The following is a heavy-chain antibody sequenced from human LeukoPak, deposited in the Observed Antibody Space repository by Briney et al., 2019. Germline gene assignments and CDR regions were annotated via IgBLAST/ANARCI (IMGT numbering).Heavy chain of an antibody. V-gene: IGHV4-59*01. CDR2: IYYSGST. D-gene: IGHD3-22*01. Sequence: SETLTLTCTVSGGSISSYYWSWIRQPPGKGLEWIGYIYYSGSTNYNPSLKSRVTMSVDTSKNQFSLKLSSVTAADTAVYYCEIAYSSGYPLNYWGQGTLVTVSS. CDR1: GGSISSYY. CDR3: EIAYSSGYPLNY. J-gene: IGHJ4*02.